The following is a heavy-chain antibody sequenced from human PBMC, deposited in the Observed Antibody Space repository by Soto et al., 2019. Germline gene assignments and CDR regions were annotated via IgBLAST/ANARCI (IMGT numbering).Heavy chain of an antibody. D-gene: IGHD4-17*01. V-gene: IGHV3-30-3*01. CDR3: ARDAVGGEYESNRGDYFDY. CDR1: GFTFRNYP. CDR2: ISYDENDK. J-gene: IGHJ4*02. Sequence: HVQLVESGGIVVQPGRSLRLSCAASGFTFRNYPMHWVRQAPGKGVEWKAIISYDENDKYYADSVKGGFTISRDNSKNTLYLQMTSLRSEDKAVYYCARDAVGGEYESNRGDYFDYWGQRTLVTVSS.